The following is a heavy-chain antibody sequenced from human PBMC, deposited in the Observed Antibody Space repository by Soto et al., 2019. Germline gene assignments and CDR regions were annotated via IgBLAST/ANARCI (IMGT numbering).Heavy chain of an antibody. CDR1: GFTFSNAW. J-gene: IGHJ6*03. Sequence: GGSLRLSCAASGFTFSNAWMSWVRQAPGKGLEWVGRIKSKTDGGTTDYAAPVKGRFTISRDDSKNTLYLQMNSLKTEDTAVYYCTTDLGGGSYRENYYYYYMDVWGKGTTVTVSS. CDR3: TTDLGGGSYRENYYYYYMDV. V-gene: IGHV3-15*01. D-gene: IGHD3-16*02. CDR2: IKSKTDGGTT.